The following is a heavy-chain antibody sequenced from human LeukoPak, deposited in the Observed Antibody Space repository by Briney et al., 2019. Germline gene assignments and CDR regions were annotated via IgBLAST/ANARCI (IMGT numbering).Heavy chain of an antibody. CDR3: AKSWGTYYVDY. D-gene: IGHD3-16*01. CDR2: ISYDGSNK. CDR1: GSTFSSYG. Sequence: GGSLRLSCAASGSTFSSYGMHWVRQAPGKGLEWVAVISYDGSNKYYADSVKGRFTISRDNSKNTLYLQMNSLRAEDTAVYYCAKSWGTYYVDYWGQGTLVTVSS. V-gene: IGHV3-30*18. J-gene: IGHJ4*02.